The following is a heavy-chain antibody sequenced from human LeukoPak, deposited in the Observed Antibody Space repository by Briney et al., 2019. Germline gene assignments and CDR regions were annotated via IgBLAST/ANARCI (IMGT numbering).Heavy chain of an antibody. CDR1: GGSISSYY. CDR2: IYYSGST. J-gene: IGHJ6*02. CDR3: ATIPLPRYCSSTSCKYYYYGMDV. D-gene: IGHD2-2*01. V-gene: IGHV4-39*01. Sequence: SETLSLTCTVSGGSISSYYWGWIRQPPGKGLEWIGSIYYSGSTYFNPSLKSRVTISVDTSKNQFSLKLSSVTAADTAVYYCATIPLPRYCSSTSCKYYYYGMDVWGQGTTVTVSS.